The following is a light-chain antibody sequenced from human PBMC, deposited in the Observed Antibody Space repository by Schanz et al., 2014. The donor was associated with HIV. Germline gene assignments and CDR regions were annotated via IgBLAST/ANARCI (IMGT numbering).Light chain of an antibody. CDR2: GAS. V-gene: IGKV3-15*01. CDR3: QQYNNWPLG. CDR1: QSVSSN. J-gene: IGKJ2*03. Sequence: EIVMTQSPATLSVSPGERATLSCRASQSVSSNLAWYQQKPGQAPRLLIYGASTRVTGIPARFSGSGSGTEFTLTISSLQSEDFAVYYCQQYNNWPLGFGQGTKLEIK.